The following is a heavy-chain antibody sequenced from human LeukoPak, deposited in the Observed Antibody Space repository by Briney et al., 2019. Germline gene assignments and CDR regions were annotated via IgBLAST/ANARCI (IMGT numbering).Heavy chain of an antibody. CDR3: ARVGYFDWLLIFDY. Sequence: SETLSLTCTVSGYSISSGYYWGWIRQPPGKGLEWIGSIYHSGSTYYNPSLKSRVTISVDTSKNQFSLKLSSVTAADTAVYYCARVGYFDWLLIFDYWSQGTLVTVSS. CDR1: GYSISSGYY. D-gene: IGHD3-9*01. V-gene: IGHV4-38-2*02. J-gene: IGHJ4*02. CDR2: IYHSGST.